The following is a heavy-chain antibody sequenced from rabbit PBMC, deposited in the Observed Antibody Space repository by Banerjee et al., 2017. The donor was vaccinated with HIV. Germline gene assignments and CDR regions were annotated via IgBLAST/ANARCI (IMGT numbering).Heavy chain of an antibody. CDR3: ARAPNNSGGYYAL. J-gene: IGHJ6*01. D-gene: IGHD1-1*01. Sequence: QEQLVESGGGLVQPEGSLTLTCKASGFTLSSSDYMCWVRQAPGKGLEWIGCIVAGSSGSTYYASWAKGRFTISKTSSTTVTLQMTSLTAADTATYFCARAPNNSGGYYALWGPGTLVTVS. CDR1: GFTLSSSDY. CDR2: IVAGSSGST. V-gene: IGHV1S45*01.